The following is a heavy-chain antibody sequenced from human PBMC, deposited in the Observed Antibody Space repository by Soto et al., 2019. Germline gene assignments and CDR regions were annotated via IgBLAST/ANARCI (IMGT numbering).Heavy chain of an antibody. V-gene: IGHV3-49*04. CDR3: TSAEVGYCSSTSCYRGYYGMDV. CDR2: IRSKAYGGTT. Sequence: GGSLRLSCTASGFTFGDYAMSWVRQAPGKGLEWVGFIRSKAYGGTTEYAASVKGRFTISRDDSKSIAYLQMNSLKTEDTAVYYCTSAEVGYCSSTSCYRGYYGMDVWGQGTTVTVSS. J-gene: IGHJ6*02. D-gene: IGHD2-2*02. CDR1: GFTFGDYA.